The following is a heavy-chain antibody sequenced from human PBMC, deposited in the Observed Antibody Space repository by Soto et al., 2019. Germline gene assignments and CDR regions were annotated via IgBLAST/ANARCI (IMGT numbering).Heavy chain of an antibody. CDR2: VWKDGNTK. CDR1: GFSVSNYG. V-gene: IGHV3-33*01. J-gene: IGHJ3*02. D-gene: IGHD2-8*01. CDR3: ARGEACTDEAFDI. Sequence: QVQLVESGGGVIQHGQSLRLSCAASGFSVSNYGMHWVRHAPGKGLEWVAVVWKDGNTKHYGDSVKGRFTISRDNSKNTLELQMSSLRGEDTAVYYCARGEACTDEAFDIWGQGTRVTVSS.